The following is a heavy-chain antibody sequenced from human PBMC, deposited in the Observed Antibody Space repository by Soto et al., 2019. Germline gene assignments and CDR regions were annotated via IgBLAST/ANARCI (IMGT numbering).Heavy chain of an antibody. Sequence: GASVKVSCKASGGTFSSYAISWVRQAPGQGLEWMGGIIPIFGTANYAQKYQGRVTITADESTSTAYMELSSLRSEDTAVYYCGGARGQLVPRLWYYYGMDVWGQGTTVTVSS. V-gene: IGHV1-69*13. CDR3: GGARGQLVPRLWYYYGMDV. CDR2: IIPIFGTA. D-gene: IGHD6-6*01. J-gene: IGHJ6*02. CDR1: GGTFSSYA.